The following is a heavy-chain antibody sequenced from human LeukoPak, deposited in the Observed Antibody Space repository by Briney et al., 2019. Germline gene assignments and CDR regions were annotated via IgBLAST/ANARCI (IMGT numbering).Heavy chain of an antibody. J-gene: IGHJ4*02. CDR3: DITAAPFGVVTY. Sequence: SETLSLTCTVSGGSISSYYWSWIRQPPGKGLEWIGYIYTSGSINYNPSLKTRVTLSVDTPKNQFSLNVSSVTPADTAVYLCDITAAPFGVVTYWGERTRVSVSS. V-gene: IGHV4-4*09. D-gene: IGHD3-3*01. CDR2: IYTSGSI. CDR1: GGSISSYY.